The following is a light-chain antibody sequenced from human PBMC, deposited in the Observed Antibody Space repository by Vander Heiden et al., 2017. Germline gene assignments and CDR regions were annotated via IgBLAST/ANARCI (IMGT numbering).Light chain of an antibody. Sequence: QSALTQPASVSGSPGQSITISCSGTRSDIGSYNLVSWFQQYPGKAPKLLIFEVNRRPSGVSSRFSGSKSGNMASLTISGLQADDEATYYCCSFAGSAVFVIFGGGTKVTVV. CDR2: EVN. V-gene: IGLV2-23*02. CDR1: RSDIGSYNL. J-gene: IGLJ2*01. CDR3: CSFAGSAVFVI.